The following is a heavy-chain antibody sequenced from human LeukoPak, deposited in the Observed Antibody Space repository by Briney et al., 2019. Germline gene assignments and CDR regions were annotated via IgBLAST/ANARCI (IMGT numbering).Heavy chain of an antibody. D-gene: IGHD5-12*01. CDR2: ISYDGSNK. Sequence: PGRSLRLSCAASGFTFSSYAMHWVRQAPGKGLEWVAVISYDGSNKYYADPVKGRFTISRDNSKNTLYLQMNRLTTEDTAVYYCAREASGYDFDYWGQGTLVTVSA. CDR1: GFTFSSYA. V-gene: IGHV3-30-3*01. CDR3: AREASGYDFDY. J-gene: IGHJ4*02.